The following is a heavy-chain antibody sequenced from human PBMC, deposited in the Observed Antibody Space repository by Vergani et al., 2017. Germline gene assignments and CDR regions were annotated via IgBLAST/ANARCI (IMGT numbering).Heavy chain of an antibody. D-gene: IGHD4-23*01. J-gene: IGHJ6*03. Sequence: QLQLQESGSGLVKPSQTLSLTCAVSGDSIPHGGFSFNWIRQPPGKGPEWIGYIFPSGNSDYNPSLKNRVSISLDKSKNQFSLKLSSVTAADTAVYYCARVGGNRKQVYYYYVEVWGKGTTVTVS. V-gene: IGHV4-30-2*01. CDR2: IFPSGNS. CDR3: ARVGGNRKQVYYYYVEV. CDR1: GDSIPHGGFS.